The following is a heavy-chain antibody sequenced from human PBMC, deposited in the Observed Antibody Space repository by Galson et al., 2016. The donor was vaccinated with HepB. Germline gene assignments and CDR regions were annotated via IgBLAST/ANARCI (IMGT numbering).Heavy chain of an antibody. V-gene: IGHV3-11*01. CDR1: GLTFSSYY. CDR3: ARAYKFWSGYYVDV. Sequence: LRLSCAASGLTFSSYYMSWIRQAPGKGLECVSYIGNSGSTIHYAASVTGRFTISRDNDKKTLILQMNHLTAEETAVYYCARAYKFWSGYYVDVWGQGTLAAGSS. J-gene: IGHJ4*02. D-gene: IGHD3-3*01. CDR2: IGNSGSTI.